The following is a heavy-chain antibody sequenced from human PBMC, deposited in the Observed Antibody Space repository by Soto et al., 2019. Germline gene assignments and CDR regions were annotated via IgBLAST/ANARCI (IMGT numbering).Heavy chain of an antibody. V-gene: IGHV4-31*03. CDR2: IYYSGST. D-gene: IGHD2-15*01. CDR3: ARRILVGYCSGGSCYPEYNWFDP. Sequence: SETLSLTCTVSGGSISSGGYYWSWIRQHPGKGLEWFGYIYYSGSTYYNPSLKSRVTISVDTSKNQFSLKLSSVTAADTAVYYCARRILVGYCSGGSCYPEYNWFDPWGQGTLVTVSS. J-gene: IGHJ5*02. CDR1: GGSISSGGYY.